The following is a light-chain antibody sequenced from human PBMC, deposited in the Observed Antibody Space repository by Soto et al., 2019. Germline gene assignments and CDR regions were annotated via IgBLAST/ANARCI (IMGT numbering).Light chain of an antibody. CDR3: QSADSSGTYV. V-gene: IGLV3-25*03. J-gene: IGLJ1*01. CDR1: ALPKQF. Sequence: SSELTQPPSVSVSPGQTARITCSGDALPKQFAYWYQQKPGQAPVLLIYKDSERPSGIPERFSGSRSGTTVTLTISGVQAEDEADYYCQSADSSGTYVFGTGTKVTVL. CDR2: KDS.